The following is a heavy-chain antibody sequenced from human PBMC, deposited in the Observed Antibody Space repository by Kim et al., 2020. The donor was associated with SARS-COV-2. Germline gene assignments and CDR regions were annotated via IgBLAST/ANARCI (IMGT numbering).Heavy chain of an antibody. CDR2: ISYDGNNK. V-gene: IGHV3-30*18. J-gene: IGHJ6*02. Sequence: GGSLRLSCAASGFTFSNYGMHWVRQAPGKGLEWVAIISYDGNNKYYRDSVKGRFTISRDNAKNTLYVQMNSLRPEDTAVYYCAKGDGIPGHHYNYYGMDVWGQGTTVTVFS. CDR1: GFTFSNYG. CDR3: AKGDGIPGHHYNYYGMDV. D-gene: IGHD2-21*01.